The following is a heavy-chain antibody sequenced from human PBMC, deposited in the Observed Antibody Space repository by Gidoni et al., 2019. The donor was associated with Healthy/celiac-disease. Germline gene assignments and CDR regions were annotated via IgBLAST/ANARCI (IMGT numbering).Heavy chain of an antibody. D-gene: IGHD3-22*01. J-gene: IGHJ5*02. CDR2: IGYDGSNK. V-gene: IGHV3-33*01. CDR3: ARDQKYYDSSGYDP. Sequence: QVQLVESGGGVVQPGRSLRLSCAASGFTFSSYGMHWVRQAPGKGLAWVAVIGYDGSNKYYADSVKGRFTISRDNSKNTLYLQMNSLIAEDTAVYYCARDQKYYDSSGYDPWGQGTLVTVSS. CDR1: GFTFSSYG.